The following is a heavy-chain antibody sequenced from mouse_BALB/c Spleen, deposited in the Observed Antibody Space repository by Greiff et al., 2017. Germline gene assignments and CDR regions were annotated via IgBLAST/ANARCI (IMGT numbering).Heavy chain of an antibody. Sequence: EVQVVESGGGLVQPGGSRKLSCAASGFTFSSFGMHWVRQAPEKGLEWVAYISSGSSTIYYADTVKGRFTISRDNPKNTLFLQMTSLRSEDTAMYYSARDRYDDYFDYWGQGTTLTVSS. J-gene: IGHJ2*01. CDR3: ARDRYDDYFDY. CDR1: GFTFSSFG. CDR2: ISSGSSTI. D-gene: IGHD2-14*01. V-gene: IGHV5-17*02.